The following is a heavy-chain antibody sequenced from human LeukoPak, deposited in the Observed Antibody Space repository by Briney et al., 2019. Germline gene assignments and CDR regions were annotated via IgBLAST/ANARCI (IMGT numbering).Heavy chain of an antibody. Sequence: GGSLRLSCAASGFTFSNAWMSWVRQAPGKGLEWVGRIKSKTDGGTTDYAAPVKGRFTISRDDSKNTLYLQMNSLKTEDTAVYYCTTEEKCDYVWGSYRTPAFDYWGQGTLVTVSS. V-gene: IGHV3-15*01. D-gene: IGHD3-16*02. CDR3: TTEEKCDYVWGSYRTPAFDY. CDR2: IKSKTDGGTT. J-gene: IGHJ4*02. CDR1: GFTFSNAW.